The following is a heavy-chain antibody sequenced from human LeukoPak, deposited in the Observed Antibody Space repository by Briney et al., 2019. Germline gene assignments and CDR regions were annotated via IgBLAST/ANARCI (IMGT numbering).Heavy chain of an antibody. V-gene: IGHV4-59*01. CDR1: GGSITSYY. J-gene: IGHJ4*02. CDR3: ARGGIAAAALVHLDY. CDR2: IYYSGST. D-gene: IGHD6-13*01. Sequence: SETLSLTCSVSGGSITSYYWSWTRQPPGKGLERIGYIYYSGSTNYNPSLKSRVTIAVDTSKNQFSLKLSSVTAADTAVYYCARGGIAAAALVHLDYWGQGTLVTVSS.